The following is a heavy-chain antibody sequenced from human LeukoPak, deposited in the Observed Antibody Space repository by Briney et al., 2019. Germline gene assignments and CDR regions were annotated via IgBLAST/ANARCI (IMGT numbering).Heavy chain of an antibody. V-gene: IGHV4-4*07. CDR2: IYASGST. Sequence: SETLSLTCTVSGGSISSYYWSWIRQPAGKGLEWIGRIYASGSTNYNPSLKSRVTMSVDTSKNQISLKLSSVTAADTAIYYCARDGRAGSLFAYWGQGTLVTVSS. J-gene: IGHJ4*02. CDR3: ARDGRAGSLFAY. CDR1: GGSISSYY. D-gene: IGHD6-19*01.